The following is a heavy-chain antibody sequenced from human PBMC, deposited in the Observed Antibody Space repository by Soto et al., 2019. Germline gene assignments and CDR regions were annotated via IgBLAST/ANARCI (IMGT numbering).Heavy chain of an antibody. CDR3: ARNRKYSSWSGFDY. CDR2: ISSSSSYI. Sequence: GGSLRLSWAASGFTFSSYSVNWVRQAPGKGLEWVSSISSSSSYIYYADSVKGRFTISRDNAKNSLYLQMNSLRAEDTSVYYCARNRKYSSWSGFDYWAQGTLVTVSS. D-gene: IGHD6-6*01. CDR1: GFTFSSYS. V-gene: IGHV3-21*01. J-gene: IGHJ4*01.